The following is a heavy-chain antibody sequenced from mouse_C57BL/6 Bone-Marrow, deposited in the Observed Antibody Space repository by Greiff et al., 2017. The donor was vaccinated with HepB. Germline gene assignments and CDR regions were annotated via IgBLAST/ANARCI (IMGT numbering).Heavy chain of an antibody. J-gene: IGHJ2*01. CDR3: AGGGGGGYYFDY. CDR1: GYTFTDYY. V-gene: IGHV1-26*01. Sequence: EVQLQQSGPELVKPGASVKISCKASGYTFTDYYMNWVKQSHGKSLEWIGDINPNNGGTSYNQKFTGKATLTVDKSSSTAYMELRSLTSEDSAVYYGAGGGGGGYYFDYWGQGTTLTVSS. CDR2: INPNNGGT.